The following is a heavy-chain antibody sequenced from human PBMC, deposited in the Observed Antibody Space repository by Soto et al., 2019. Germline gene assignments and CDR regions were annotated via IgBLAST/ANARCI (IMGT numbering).Heavy chain of an antibody. CDR2: IYYSGNT. Sequence: QLQLQESGPGLVKPSETLSLTCTVSGGSITSSSYYWGWIRQPPGKGLEWIGSIYYSGNTYYTPSLQSRVTISGDTSMNQFSLKLSSVTAADTAVYYCAREGGRYCSGGSCQVDYWGQGTLVTVSS. J-gene: IGHJ4*02. CDR3: AREGGRYCSGGSCQVDY. CDR1: GGSITSSSYY. V-gene: IGHV4-39*02. D-gene: IGHD2-15*01.